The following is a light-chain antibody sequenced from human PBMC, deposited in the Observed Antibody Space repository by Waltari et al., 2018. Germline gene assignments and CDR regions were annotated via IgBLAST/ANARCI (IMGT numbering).Light chain of an antibody. CDR3: QSTDTSDSVV. CDR1: ASPKRY. V-gene: IGLV3-25*03. Sequence: SYELPQPPSVSLSPAQTARSTCPGDASPKRYHHWYQHKPGQAPVMVIYKDSERPSGIPERFSGSSSGTTVTLTITGVQAEDEADYHCQSTDTSDSVVFGGGTKLTVL. J-gene: IGLJ2*01. CDR2: KDS.